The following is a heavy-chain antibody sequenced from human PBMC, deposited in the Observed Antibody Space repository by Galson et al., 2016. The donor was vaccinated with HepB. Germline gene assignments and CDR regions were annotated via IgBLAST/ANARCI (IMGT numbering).Heavy chain of an antibody. V-gene: IGHV3-74*01. Sequence: SLRLSCAVSGFTFRNHQMHWIRQVPGKGLMWVARIEGDGTSPIYAASVKGRFTISSDSAENTVYLQMNRLRAEDTALYYCGRDLSGPDYWGQGTLVTVSS. CDR1: GFTFRNHQ. CDR3: GRDLSGPDY. J-gene: IGHJ4*02. CDR2: IEGDGTSP.